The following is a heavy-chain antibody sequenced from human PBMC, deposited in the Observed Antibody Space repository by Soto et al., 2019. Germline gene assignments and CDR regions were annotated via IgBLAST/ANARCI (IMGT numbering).Heavy chain of an antibody. J-gene: IGHJ4*02. CDR1: GFTFSNYG. CDR2: ISHDESHK. V-gene: IGHV3-30*03. CDR3: ARDQDTYFDY. Sequence: QVQMVESGGGVVQPGRSLRLSCAASGFTFSNYGMHWVRQAPGKGLEWVAVISHDESHKDYADSVKGRFTISRDSSKNTLDLQMNSLRDEDTAVYYCARDQDTYFDYWGQGTLVTVSS.